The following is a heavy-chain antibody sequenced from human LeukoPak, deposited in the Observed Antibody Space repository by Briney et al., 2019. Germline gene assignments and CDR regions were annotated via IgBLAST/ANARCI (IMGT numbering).Heavy chain of an antibody. J-gene: IGHJ5*02. CDR3: ARDGWFGDYNWFDP. V-gene: IGHV3-48*01. D-gene: IGHD3-10*01. CDR1: GFTFSSYS. Sequence: PGGSLRLSCAASGFTFSSYSMNWVRQAPGKGLEWVSYISSASNTIYYADSVKGRFTISRDNAKNSLYLQMNSLRAEDTAMYYCARDGWFGDYNWFDPXGQGXXVTVS. CDR2: ISSASNTI.